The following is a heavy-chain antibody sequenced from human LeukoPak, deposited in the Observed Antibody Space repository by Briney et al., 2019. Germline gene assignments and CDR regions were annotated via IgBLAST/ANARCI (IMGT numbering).Heavy chain of an antibody. J-gene: IGHJ5*02. CDR1: GFTFSSYA. CDR3: AKKKIVVVPAASALGWFDP. D-gene: IGHD2-2*01. CDR2: ISGSGGST. Sequence: GGSLRLSCAASGFTFSSYAMSWVRQAPGKGLEWVSAISGSGGSTYYADSVKGRFTISRDNSKNTLYLQMNSLRAEDTAVYYCAKKKIVVVPAASALGWFDPWGQGTLVTV. V-gene: IGHV3-23*01.